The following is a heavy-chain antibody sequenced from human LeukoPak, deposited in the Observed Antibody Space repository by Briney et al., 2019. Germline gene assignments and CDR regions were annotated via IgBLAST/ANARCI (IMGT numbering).Heavy chain of an antibody. V-gene: IGHV3-30*02. D-gene: IGHD2-8*01. J-gene: IGHJ4*02. CDR1: GFTFSSYG. CDR3: ANDPVALMVYAIYYFDY. CDR2: IQYDGSNK. Sequence: GGSQRLSCAASGFTFSSYGMHWVRQAPGKGLEWVAFIQYDGSNKYYADSVKGRFTISRDNSKNTLYLQMNSLRAEDTAVYYCANDPVALMVYAIYYFDYWGQGTLVTVFS.